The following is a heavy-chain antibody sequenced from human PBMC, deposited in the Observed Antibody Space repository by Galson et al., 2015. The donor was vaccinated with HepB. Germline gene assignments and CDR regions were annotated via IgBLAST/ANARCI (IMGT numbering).Heavy chain of an antibody. J-gene: IGHJ2*01. D-gene: IGHD2-2*01. Sequence: CAISGDSVSSNSAAWSWIRQSPSRGLEWLGRTYYRSKWYNEYAVSVKSRITINPDTSKNQFSLQLNSVTPEDTALYYCARGGEKYQVINWYFDLWGRGTLVTVSS. V-gene: IGHV6-1*01. CDR1: GDSVSSNSAA. CDR3: ARGGEKYQVINWYFDL. CDR2: TYYRSKWYN.